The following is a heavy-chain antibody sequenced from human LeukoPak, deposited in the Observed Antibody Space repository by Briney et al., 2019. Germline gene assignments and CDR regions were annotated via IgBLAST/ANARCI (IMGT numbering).Heavy chain of an antibody. CDR2: ISAYNGNT. D-gene: IGHD6-19*01. CDR1: GYTFTSYG. CDR3: AKHSSGWPYFGY. Sequence: GASVTVSCKASGYTFTSYGISWVRQAPGQGLEWMGWISAYNGNTNYAQKLQGRVTMTTDTSTSTAYMELRSLRSDDTAVYYCAKHSSGWPYFGYWGQGTLVTVSS. V-gene: IGHV1-18*01. J-gene: IGHJ4*02.